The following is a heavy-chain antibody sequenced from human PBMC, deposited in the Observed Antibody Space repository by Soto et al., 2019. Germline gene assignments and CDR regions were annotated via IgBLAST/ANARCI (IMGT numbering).Heavy chain of an antibody. CDR2: IYYSGIT. V-gene: IGHV4-39*01. CDR1: GGSISSSSYY. J-gene: IGHJ4*02. Sequence: SETLSVTCTVSGGSISSSSYYWGWIRQPPGKGLEWIGNIYYSGITYYNPSLKSRVTMSVDTSKNQFSLKLSSVTAADAAVYYCARQDSRGYDNEVRFAYWGQGTLVTVSS. CDR3: ARQDSRGYDNEVRFAY. D-gene: IGHD6-25*01.